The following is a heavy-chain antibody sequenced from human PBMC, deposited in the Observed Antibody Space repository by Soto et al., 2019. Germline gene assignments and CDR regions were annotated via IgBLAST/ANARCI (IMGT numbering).Heavy chain of an antibody. V-gene: IGHV3-23*01. Sequence: EVQLLQSGGDLLQPGGSLRLSCGASGFTFINYAMNWVRQAPGKGLEWVAAISTSGTDTYYADSVKGRFTISRNNSKNSLYLQMNDLRLEDTGVYYCAEGGDVVRPGNYLDSWGQGTLVTVSS. J-gene: IGHJ4*02. CDR1: GFTFINYA. D-gene: IGHD2-2*01. CDR2: ISTSGTDT. CDR3: AEGGDVVRPGNYLDS.